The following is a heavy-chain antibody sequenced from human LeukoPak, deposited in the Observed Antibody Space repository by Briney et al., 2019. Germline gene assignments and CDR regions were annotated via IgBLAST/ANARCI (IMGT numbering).Heavy chain of an antibody. Sequence: PSETLSLTCTVSGGSISRGGYYWSWIRQHPGKGLEWIGYIYYSGSTYYTPSLKSRVTISVDTSKYQFSLKLSSVTAADTAVYYCARHDCDSSRCSVNWFDPWGQGILVTVSS. CDR1: GGSISRGGYY. CDR2: IYYSGST. CDR3: ARHDCDSSRCSVNWFDP. J-gene: IGHJ5*02. D-gene: IGHD2/OR15-2a*01. V-gene: IGHV4-31*03.